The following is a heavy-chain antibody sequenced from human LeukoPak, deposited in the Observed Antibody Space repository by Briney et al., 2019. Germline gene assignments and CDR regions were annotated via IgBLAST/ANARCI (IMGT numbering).Heavy chain of an antibody. CDR3: TRVGSSGSVDY. Sequence: PGGSLRLSCAASGFTFSSYAMSWVRQAPGKGLEWVSAISGSGGSTYYADSVKGRFTISRDSSKNMLYLQMNSLRAEDTAVYYCTRVGSSGSVDYWGQGTLVTVSS. D-gene: IGHD1-1*01. CDR1: GFTFSSYA. CDR2: ISGSGGST. V-gene: IGHV3-23*01. J-gene: IGHJ4*02.